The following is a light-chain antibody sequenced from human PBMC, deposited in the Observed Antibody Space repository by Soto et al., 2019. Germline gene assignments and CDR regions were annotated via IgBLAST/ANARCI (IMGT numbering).Light chain of an antibody. Sequence: EIVLTQSPGTLSLSPGERATLSCRASQSVSSSYLAWYRQYSGQAPRLLIYGASSRATGIPDRFSGSGSGKDFTLTISRLQPEDFAVYYFQQYGTSPWTFGQWTKVEIK. J-gene: IGKJ1*01. CDR3: QQYGTSPWT. CDR2: GAS. CDR1: QSVSSSY. V-gene: IGKV3-20*01.